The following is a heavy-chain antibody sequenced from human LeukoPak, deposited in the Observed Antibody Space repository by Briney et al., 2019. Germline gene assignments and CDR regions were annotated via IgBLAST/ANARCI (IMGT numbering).Heavy chain of an antibody. V-gene: IGHV4-59*08. Sequence: PSETLSLTCTVSGGSISSYYWTWIRQSPGKGLEWIGFFHHSGSTNYNPPLKSRVTISLETSMNQFSLKLTSVIAADTAVYYCVRADYCGADCYAFDMWGQGTLVTVSS. CDR2: FHHSGST. CDR1: GGSISSYY. CDR3: VRADYCGADCYAFDM. D-gene: IGHD2-21*02. J-gene: IGHJ3*02.